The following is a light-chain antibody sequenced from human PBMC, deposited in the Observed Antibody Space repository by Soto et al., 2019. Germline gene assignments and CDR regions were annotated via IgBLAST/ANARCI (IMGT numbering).Light chain of an antibody. CDR2: ATS. V-gene: IGKV1-12*01. Sequence: DIQMTQSPSFVSASVGDRVTITCRASQGISNWLAWYQQKPGKAPKLLIYATSNLQGGVPSRFSGSGSGTDFTLTIGSLQPEDSETYYCQQSSSFPLTFGPGTKVDIK. CDR1: QGISNW. CDR3: QQSSSFPLT. J-gene: IGKJ3*01.